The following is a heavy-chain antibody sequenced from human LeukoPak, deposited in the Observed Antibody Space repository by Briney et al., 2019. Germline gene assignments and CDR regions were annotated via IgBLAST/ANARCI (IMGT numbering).Heavy chain of an antibody. V-gene: IGHV1-8*01. D-gene: IGHD2-21*02. J-gene: IGHJ3*02. CDR3: AKDLDIVVVTAIWDAFDI. Sequence: ASVKVSCKASGYTFTSYDINWVRQATGQGLEWMGWMNPNSGNTGYAQKFQGRVTMTRDMSTSTDYMELSSLRSEDTAVYYCAKDLDIVVVTAIWDAFDIWGQGTMVTVSS. CDR1: GYTFTSYD. CDR2: MNPNSGNT.